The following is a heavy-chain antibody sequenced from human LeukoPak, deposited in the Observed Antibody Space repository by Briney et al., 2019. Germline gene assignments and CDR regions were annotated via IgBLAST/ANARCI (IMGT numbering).Heavy chain of an antibody. CDR3: ARVDIVATIAY. V-gene: IGHV4-59*10. CDR2: IYTSGST. CDR1: GGSFSGYY. D-gene: IGHD5-12*01. J-gene: IGHJ4*02. Sequence: SETLSLTCAVYGGSFSGYYWSWIRQPAGKGLEWIGRIYTSGSTNYNPSLKSRVTTSVDTSKNQFSLKLSSVTAADTAVYYCARVDIVATIAYWGQGTLVTVSS.